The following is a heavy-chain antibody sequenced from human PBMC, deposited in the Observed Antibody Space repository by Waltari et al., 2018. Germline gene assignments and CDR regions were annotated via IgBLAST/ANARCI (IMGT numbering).Heavy chain of an antibody. V-gene: IGHV4-39*07. CDR2: IYYSGST. CDR1: GGSISSSSYY. D-gene: IGHD6-13*01. CDR3: ARGYSSSWGAFDI. J-gene: IGHJ3*02. Sequence: QLQLQESGPGLVKPSETLSLTCTVPGGSISSSSYYWGWIRQPPGKGLEWIGSIYYSGSTYYNPSLKSRVTISVDTSKNQFSLKLSSVTAADTAVYYCARGYSSSWGAFDIWGQGTMVTVSS.